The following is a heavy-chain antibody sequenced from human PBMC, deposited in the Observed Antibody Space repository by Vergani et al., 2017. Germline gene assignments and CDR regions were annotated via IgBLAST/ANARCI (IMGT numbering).Heavy chain of an antibody. CDR3: ARDIVVVPAAVDL. V-gene: IGHV4-61*01. Sequence: QVQLQESGPGLVKPSETLSLTCTVSGGSVSSGSYYWSWIRQPPGKGLEWIGYTYYSGSTTYNPSLKSRVTISVDTSKNQFSLKLSSVTAAETAVYYCARDIVVVPAAVDLWGRGTLVTVSS. CDR2: TYYSGST. D-gene: IGHD2-2*01. CDR1: GGSVSSGSYY. J-gene: IGHJ2*01.